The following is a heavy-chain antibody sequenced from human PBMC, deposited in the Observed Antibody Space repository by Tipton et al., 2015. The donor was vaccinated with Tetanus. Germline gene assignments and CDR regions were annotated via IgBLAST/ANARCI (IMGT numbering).Heavy chain of an antibody. Sequence: QVQLVQSGAEVKKPGSSVKVSCKASGGTFSSYAISWVRQAPGQGLEWMGRIIPILGIANYAQKFQGRVTITADKSTSTAYMELSSLRSEDTAVYYCARDEVTTLGGSVYYYYGMDVWGQGTTVTVSS. CDR2: IIPILGIA. CDR3: ARDEVTTLGGSVYYYYGMDV. V-gene: IGHV1-69*09. J-gene: IGHJ6*02. CDR1: GGTFSSYA. D-gene: IGHD3-16*01.